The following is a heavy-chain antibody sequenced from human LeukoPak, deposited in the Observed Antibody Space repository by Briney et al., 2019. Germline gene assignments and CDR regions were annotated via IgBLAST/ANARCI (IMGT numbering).Heavy chain of an antibody. Sequence: GASVKVSCKASGYTFTGYYMHWVRQAPGQGLEWMGWINPNSGGTNYAQKFQGWVTMTRDTSISTAYMELSRLRSDDTAVYYCARGVEYDSSGYYDWYFDLWGRSTLVTVSS. CDR1: GYTFTGYY. V-gene: IGHV1-2*04. CDR3: ARGVEYDSSGYYDWYFDL. CDR2: INPNSGGT. J-gene: IGHJ2*01. D-gene: IGHD3-22*01.